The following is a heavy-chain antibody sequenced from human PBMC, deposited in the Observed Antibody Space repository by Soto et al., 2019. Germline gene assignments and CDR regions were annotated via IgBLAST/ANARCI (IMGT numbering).Heavy chain of an antibody. CDR1: GFTFSRHS. CDR2: IGTTSTYI. V-gene: IGHV3-21*01. J-gene: IGHJ4*02. Sequence: EVQLVESGGGLVEPGGSLRLSCAASGFTFSRHSLNWVRQAPGKGLEWVSSIGTTSTYIYYADSVKGRFTISRDNVKNALYLQMDSLRAEDTAVYYCARDGYSSGFDYWGQGTLVTASS. D-gene: IGHD6-19*01. CDR3: ARDGYSSGFDY.